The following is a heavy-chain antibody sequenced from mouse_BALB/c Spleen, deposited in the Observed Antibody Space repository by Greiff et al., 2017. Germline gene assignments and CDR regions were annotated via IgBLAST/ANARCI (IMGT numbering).Heavy chain of an antibody. D-gene: IGHD2-2*01. CDR1: GFTFSSYT. CDR2: ISSGGSYT. V-gene: IGHV5-6-4*01. J-gene: IGHJ3*01. Sequence: DVMLVESGGGLVKPGGSLKLSCAASGFTFSSYTMSWVRQTPEKRLEWVATISSGGSYTYYPDSVKGRFTISRDNAKNTLYLQMSSLKSEDTAMYYCTRDERGLRRETYWGQGTLVTVSA. CDR3: TRDERGLRRETY.